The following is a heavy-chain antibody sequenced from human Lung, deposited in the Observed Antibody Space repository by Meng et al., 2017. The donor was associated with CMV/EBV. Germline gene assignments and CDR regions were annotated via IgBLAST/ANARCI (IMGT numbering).Heavy chain of an antibody. J-gene: IGHJ6*02. CDR1: GGSITSYY. CDR3: SRDWQGGADPYGMDV. V-gene: IGHV4-59*01. Sequence: SETLSLTXTVSGGSITSYYWSWIRQPPGKGLEWIAYMYYSRDASYNPSHRSRVTVSVDTSKSQFSLQLSSVTAADTAVYYCSRDWQGGADPYGMDVWGQGTTVTVSS. CDR2: MYYSRDA. D-gene: IGHD3-16*01.